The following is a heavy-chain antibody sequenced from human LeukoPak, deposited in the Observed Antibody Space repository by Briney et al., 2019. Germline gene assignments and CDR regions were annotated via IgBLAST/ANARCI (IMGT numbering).Heavy chain of an antibody. V-gene: IGHV1-69*05. CDR2: IIPIFGTA. CDR3: ATESPTMLDFDY. D-gene: IGHD3-10*02. J-gene: IGHJ4*02. CDR1: GGTFSSYA. Sequence: ASVKVSCKASGGTFSSYAISWVRQAPGQGLEWMGRIIPIFGTANYAQKFQGRVTITTDESTSTAYMELSSLRSEDTAVYYCATESPTMLDFDYWGQGTLVTVSS.